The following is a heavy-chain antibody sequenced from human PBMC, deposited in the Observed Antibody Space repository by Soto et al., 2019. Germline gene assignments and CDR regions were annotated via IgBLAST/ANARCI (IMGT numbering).Heavy chain of an antibody. Sequence: SETLSLTSRASGGSISSYDLSWIRQHPGKGLEWIEYIYYSGSTNYNPSLKSRVTISVDTSKNQFSLKLSSVTAADTAVYYCARTTAETYYDILTGYYDYWGQGTLVTSPQ. CDR1: GGSISSYD. J-gene: IGHJ4*02. D-gene: IGHD3-9*01. CDR3: ARTTAETYYDILTGYYDY. V-gene: IGHV4-59*01. CDR2: IYYSGST.